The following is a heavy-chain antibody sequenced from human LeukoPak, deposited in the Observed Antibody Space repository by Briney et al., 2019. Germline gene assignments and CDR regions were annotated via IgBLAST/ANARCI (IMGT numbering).Heavy chain of an antibody. D-gene: IGHD6-19*01. V-gene: IGHV1-46*01. CDR2: INPRGGST. Sequence: GASVKVSCKASGYTFTSHFMHWVRQAPGQGLEWMGIINPRGGSTSYTQKFQGRVTMTRDTSTSTVYMELSSLRSEDTAVYYCAREAVAGDRNYYYYYMDVWGKGTTVTVSS. CDR1: GYTFTSHF. J-gene: IGHJ6*03. CDR3: AREAVAGDRNYYYYYMDV.